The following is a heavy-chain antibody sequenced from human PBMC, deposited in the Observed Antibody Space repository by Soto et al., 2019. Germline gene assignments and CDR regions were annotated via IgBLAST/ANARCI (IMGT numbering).Heavy chain of an antibody. CDR1: GGTFSSYA. Sequence: QVQLVQSGAEVKKPGSSVKVSCKASGGTFSSYAISWVRQAPGQGLEWMGGIIPIFGTANYAQQIQGRVTITAEESTRTAYMELSSLRSEDTAVYYCARHVPYYDSSGYKPGSAFDIWVQGTMVTVSS. J-gene: IGHJ3*02. D-gene: IGHD3-22*01. CDR2: IIPIFGTA. CDR3: ARHVPYYDSSGYKPGSAFDI. V-gene: IGHV1-69*12.